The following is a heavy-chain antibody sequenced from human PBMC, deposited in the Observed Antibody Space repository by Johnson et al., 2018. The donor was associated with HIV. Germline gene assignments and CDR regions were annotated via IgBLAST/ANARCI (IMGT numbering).Heavy chain of an antibody. D-gene: IGHD2-21*02. V-gene: IGHV3-23*04. CDR2: VSGSGGST. Sequence: MQLVESGGGLVQPGGSLRLSCVASGFTFSTYAMSWVRQAPGKGLEWVSAVSGSGGSTYYADSVKGRFAFSRDNSKNTLFLQMNSLRADDTAIYYCARALGGVTLVGPFEMWGQGTMVTVSS. J-gene: IGHJ3*02. CDR1: GFTFSTYA. CDR3: ARALGGVTLVGPFEM.